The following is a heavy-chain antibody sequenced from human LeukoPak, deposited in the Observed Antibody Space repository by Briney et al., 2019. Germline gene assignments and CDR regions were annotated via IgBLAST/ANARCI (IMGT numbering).Heavy chain of an antibody. Sequence: ASVKVSCKASRGTFISYAISWVRQAPGQGLEWVGWISAYNGNTKYAQKFQGRVTMTTDTSTNTASMELRSLSSDDTAVYYCARGSPPRTNYYRSGYYSYYFDYWGRGTLVTFSS. CDR1: RGTFISYA. V-gene: IGHV1-18*01. J-gene: IGHJ4*02. CDR2: ISAYNGNT. D-gene: IGHD3-22*01. CDR3: ARGSPPRTNYYRSGYYSYYFDY.